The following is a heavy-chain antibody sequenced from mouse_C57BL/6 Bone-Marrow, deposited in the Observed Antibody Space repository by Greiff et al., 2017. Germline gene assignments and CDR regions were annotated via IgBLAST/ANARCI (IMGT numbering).Heavy chain of an antibody. CDR2: IWRGGST. D-gene: IGHD2-2*01. J-gene: IGHJ4*01. CDR3: VIYYGYDGYAMDY. Sequence: QVQLQQSGPGLVQPSQSLSITCTVSGFSLTSYGVHWVRQSPGKGLEWLGVIWRGGSTDYNAAFMSRLSITKDNSKSQVFFKMNSLQADDTAIYYCVIYYGYDGYAMDYWGQGTSVTVSS. V-gene: IGHV2-5*01. CDR1: GFSLTSYG.